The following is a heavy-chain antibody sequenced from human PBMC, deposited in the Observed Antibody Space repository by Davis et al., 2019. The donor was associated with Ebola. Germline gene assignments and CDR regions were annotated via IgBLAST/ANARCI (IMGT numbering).Heavy chain of an antibody. J-gene: IGHJ3*02. D-gene: IGHD5-12*01. CDR3: TTPGGQDSGYDVFDI. CDR2: INPNDGRT. V-gene: IGHV1-46*03. Sequence: AASVKVSCKASGYILTDYALLWVRQAPGQGLEWMGMINPNDGRTIYAQKFQGRVTVTRDTSTTTVYMDLSSLRSEDTALYYCTTPGGQDSGYDVFDIWGQGTMVTVSS. CDR1: GYILTDYA.